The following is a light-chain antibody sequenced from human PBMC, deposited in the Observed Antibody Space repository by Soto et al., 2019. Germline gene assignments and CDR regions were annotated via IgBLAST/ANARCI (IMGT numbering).Light chain of an antibody. CDR1: QSISSW. CDR2: KAS. J-gene: IGKJ1*01. V-gene: IGKV1-5*03. Sequence: DIQMTQSPSTLSASVGDRVTITCRASQSISSWLAWYQQKPGKAPKLLIYKASTLKSGVPSRFSGSGSGTEFTLTISSLQPDDFATYYCQQYNSYPVTFGRGTKVDIK. CDR3: QQYNSYPVT.